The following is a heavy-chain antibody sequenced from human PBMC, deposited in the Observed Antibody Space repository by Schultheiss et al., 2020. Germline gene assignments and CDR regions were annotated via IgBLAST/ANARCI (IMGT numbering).Heavy chain of an antibody. D-gene: IGHD3-10*01. CDR3: VKGRTMVRGAPDY. Sequence: GGSLRLSCAASGFTFDLYGMYWVRQAPGKGLEWVSSISWNSGHIAYVDSVKGRFTISRDNAKSSLYLQMNSLKPEDTALYYCVKGRTMVRGAPDYWGRGTLVTVSS. J-gene: IGHJ4*02. V-gene: IGHV3-9*01. CDR2: ISWNSGHI. CDR1: GFTFDLYG.